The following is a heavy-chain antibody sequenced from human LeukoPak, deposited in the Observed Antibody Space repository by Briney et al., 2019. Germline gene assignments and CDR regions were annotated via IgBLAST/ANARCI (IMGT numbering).Heavy chain of an antibody. CDR1: GGSISSGNYY. Sequence: KPSQTLSLTCTVSGGSISSGNYYWNWIRQPAGKGLEWIGRIYASGSTDYNPSLKSRVTISLDTSKNQFSLKLNSVTAADTAVYYCARDGSGWTSYFDYWGQGTLVTVSS. CDR2: IYASGST. D-gene: IGHD6-19*01. J-gene: IGHJ4*02. V-gene: IGHV4-61*02. CDR3: ARDGSGWTSYFDY.